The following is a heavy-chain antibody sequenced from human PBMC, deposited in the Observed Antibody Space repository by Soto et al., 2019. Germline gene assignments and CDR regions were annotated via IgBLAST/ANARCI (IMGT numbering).Heavy chain of an antibody. CDR2: ISYDGSNK. V-gene: IGHV3-30-3*01. J-gene: IGHJ6*01. Sequence: GRTPRLSCAASELTFNSYAMQWVRQAPGKGLEWVAVISYDGSNKYYADSVKGRFTISRDNSKNTLYLQMNSLRAEDTAVYYCARSDEIITRAFDATYFWGQWSTVTCSS. D-gene: IGHD7-27*01. CDR3: ARSDEIITRAFDATYF. CDR1: ELTFNSYA.